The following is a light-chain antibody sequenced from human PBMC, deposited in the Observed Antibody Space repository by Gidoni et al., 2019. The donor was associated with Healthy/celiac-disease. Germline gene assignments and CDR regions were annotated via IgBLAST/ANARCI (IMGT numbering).Light chain of an antibody. CDR3: QQYGSSLGT. J-gene: IGKJ1*01. Sequence: ELVLTQSPGTLSLSPGERATLSCRASQSVSSSYLAWYQQKPGQAPRLLIYGASSRATGIPDRCSGSGSGTDFTLTISRLEPEDFAVYYCQQYGSSLGTFGQGTKVEIK. V-gene: IGKV3-20*01. CDR1: QSVSSSY. CDR2: GAS.